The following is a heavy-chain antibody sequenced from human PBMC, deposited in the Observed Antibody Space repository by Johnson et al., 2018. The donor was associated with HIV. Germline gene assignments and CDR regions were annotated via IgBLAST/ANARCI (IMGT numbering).Heavy chain of an antibody. CDR2: INQDGRDR. Sequence: VQLEESGGGLAQPGGSLRLSCAASGFSFSSYWMTWVRQAPGKGLEWVANINQDGRDRYYVASVQGRFTISRAHAQNSLYLQMNSLRVEDPAIYYCSRGGTASVGYHPAAHFLSAFDIWDQGTMVTVSS. CDR3: SRGGTASVGYHPAAHFLSAFDI. CDR1: GFSFSSYW. J-gene: IGHJ3*02. V-gene: IGHV3-7*02. D-gene: IGHD1-7*01.